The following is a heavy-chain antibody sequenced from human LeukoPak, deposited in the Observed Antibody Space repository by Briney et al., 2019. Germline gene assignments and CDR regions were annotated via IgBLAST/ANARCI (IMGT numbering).Heavy chain of an antibody. J-gene: IGHJ4*02. D-gene: IGHD1-14*01. CDR3: ARGDLTTWDY. CDR2: IKQDGSEE. CDR1: VFIFSNYW. Sequence: PGGSLRLSCAVSVFIFSNYWMSWVRQAPGKGVEWVANIKQDGSEENYVDSVKGRFSISRDSAKNSLYLQMNSLRVEDTAVYYCARGDLTTWDYWGQGTLVTVSS. V-gene: IGHV3-7*01.